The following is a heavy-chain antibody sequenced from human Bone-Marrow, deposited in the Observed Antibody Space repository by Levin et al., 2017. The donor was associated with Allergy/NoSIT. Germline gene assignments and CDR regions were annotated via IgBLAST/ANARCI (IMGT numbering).Heavy chain of an antibody. CDR1: GGTFTTFA. V-gene: IGHV1-69*13. J-gene: IGHJ6*02. CDR3: ARDDYYSDYDVVYSGLDV. D-gene: IGHD4-11*01. Sequence: SVKVSCKASGGTFTTFAISWVRQAPGQGLEWMGGIIPLFNKSNYAQKFQGRVTFTADESTRTAYLELNSLTSEDTAVYYCARDDYYSDYDVVYSGLDVWGQGTTVTVSS. CDR2: IIPLFNKS.